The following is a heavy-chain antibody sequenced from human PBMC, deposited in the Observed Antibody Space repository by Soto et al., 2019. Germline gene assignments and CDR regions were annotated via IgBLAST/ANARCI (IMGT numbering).Heavy chain of an antibody. CDR3: ARGIFGVVPAAPKYYYYGMDV. J-gene: IGHJ6*02. D-gene: IGHD2-2*01. V-gene: IGHV1-69*01. CDR2: IIPIFGTA. Sequence: QVQLVQSGAEVKKPGSSVKVSCKASGGTFSSYAISWVRQAPGQGLEWMGGIIPIFGTANYAQKFQGRVTITADESTSTAYMELSSLGSEDTAVYFCARGIFGVVPAAPKYYYYGMDVWGQGTTVTVSS. CDR1: GGTFSSYA.